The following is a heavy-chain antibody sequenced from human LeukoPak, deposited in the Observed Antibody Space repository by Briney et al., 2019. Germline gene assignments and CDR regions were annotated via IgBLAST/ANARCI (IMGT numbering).Heavy chain of an antibody. D-gene: IGHD5-18*01. J-gene: IGHJ4*02. CDR2: ISYDGGNK. CDR1: GFTFSNYG. V-gene: IGHV3-30*18. Sequence: PGRSLRLSCAASGFTFSNYGIHWVRQAPGKGLEWVAVISYDGGNKYYADSVRGRFTISRDNSKNTLYLQMNSLRAEDTAVYYCAKTASPNVDTAMVLYFDYWGQGTLVTVSS. CDR3: AKTASPNVDTAMVLYFDY.